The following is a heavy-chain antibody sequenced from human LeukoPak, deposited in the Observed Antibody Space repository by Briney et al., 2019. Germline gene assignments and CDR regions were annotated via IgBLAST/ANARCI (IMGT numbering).Heavy chain of an antibody. CDR2: IKQDGSEK. D-gene: IGHD3/OR15-3a*01. V-gene: IGHV3-7*01. Sequence: PGGSLRLSCAASGFTFSSYWMSWVRQAPGKGLEWVANIKQDGSEKYYVDSVKGRFTISRDNAKNSLYLQMYSLRAEDTAVYYCARDLLDLGYYYYYYMDVWGKGTTVTVSS. J-gene: IGHJ6*03. CDR3: ARDLLDLGYYYYYYMDV. CDR1: GFTFSSYW.